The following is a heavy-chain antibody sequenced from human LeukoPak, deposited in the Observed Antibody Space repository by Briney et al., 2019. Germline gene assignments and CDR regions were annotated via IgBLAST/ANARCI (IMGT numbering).Heavy chain of an antibody. Sequence: PGGSLRLSCAASGFTVSSNYMSWVRRAPGKGLEWVSVIYSGGSTYYADSVKGRFTISRDNSKNTLYLQMNSLRAEDTAVYYCATSGWYQGIDYWGQGTLVTVSS. CDR3: ATSGWYQGIDY. CDR1: GFTVSSNY. D-gene: IGHD6-19*01. V-gene: IGHV3-53*01. J-gene: IGHJ4*02. CDR2: IYSGGST.